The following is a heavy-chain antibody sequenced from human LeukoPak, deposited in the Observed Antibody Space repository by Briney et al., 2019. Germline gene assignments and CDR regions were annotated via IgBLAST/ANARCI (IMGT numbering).Heavy chain of an antibody. CDR3: AKAVSQWPSWFDP. Sequence: SETLSLTCTVSGGSISSYYWSWIRQPPGKGLEYIGYIYYSESTNYNPSLKSRVTISLDKSKNQFSLKLRSVTAADTAVYHCAKAVSQWPSWFDPWGQGTLVTVSS. J-gene: IGHJ5*02. CDR1: GGSISSYY. CDR2: IYYSEST. D-gene: IGHD6-19*01. V-gene: IGHV4-59*01.